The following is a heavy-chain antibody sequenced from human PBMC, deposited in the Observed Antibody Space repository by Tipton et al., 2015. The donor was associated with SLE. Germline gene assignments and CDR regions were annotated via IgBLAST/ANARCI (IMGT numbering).Heavy chain of an antibody. CDR3: ARAGGPVATIDY. D-gene: IGHD5-12*01. Sequence: TLSLTCAVSGGSISSGGYSWSWIRQPPGKGLEWIGYIYHSGSTYYNPSLKSRVTISVDRSKNQFSLKLSSVTAADTAVYYCARAGGPVATIDYWGQGTLVPVSS. V-gene: IGHV4-30-2*01. CDR2: IYHSGST. J-gene: IGHJ4*02. CDR1: GGSISSGGYS.